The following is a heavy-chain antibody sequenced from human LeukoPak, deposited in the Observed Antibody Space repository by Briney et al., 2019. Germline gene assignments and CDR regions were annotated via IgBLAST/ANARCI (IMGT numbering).Heavy chain of an antibody. Sequence: GGSLRLSCAASGFTFDDYAIHWVRQAPGKGLEWVSGISWNSGSIGYADSVKGRFTISRDNAKNSLYLQMNSLRAEDTALYYCAKDKIAVAGNYFDYWGQGTLVTVSS. J-gene: IGHJ4*02. CDR3: AKDKIAVAGNYFDY. V-gene: IGHV3-9*01. D-gene: IGHD6-19*01. CDR2: ISWNSGSI. CDR1: GFTFDDYA.